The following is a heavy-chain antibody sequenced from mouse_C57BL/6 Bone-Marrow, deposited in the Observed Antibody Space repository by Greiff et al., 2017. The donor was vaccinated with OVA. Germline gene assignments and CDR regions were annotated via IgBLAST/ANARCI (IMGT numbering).Heavy chain of an antibody. D-gene: IGHD2-5*01. CDR2: ILPGTGST. J-gene: IGHJ3*01. Sequence: QVQLQQSGAELMKPGASVKLSCKATGYTFTGYWIAWVKPRPGHGLEWIGEILPGTGSTNYNEEFKGKATFTADTSSNTAYMQLSSLTTEDSAIYYCARTPYSNYAWFAYWGQGTLVTVSA. V-gene: IGHV1-9*01. CDR3: ARTPYSNYAWFAY. CDR1: GYTFTGYW.